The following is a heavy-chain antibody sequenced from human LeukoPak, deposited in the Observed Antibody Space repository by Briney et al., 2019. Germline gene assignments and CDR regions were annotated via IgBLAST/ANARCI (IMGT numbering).Heavy chain of an antibody. CDR1: GFTFSSYA. V-gene: IGHV3-30*04. CDR2: ISYDGSNK. CDR3: ARDGRYCSSTSCLYYYYGMDV. J-gene: IGHJ6*04. Sequence: PGRPLRLSCAASGFTFSSYAMHWVRQAPGKGLEWVAVISYDGSNKYYADSVKGRFTISRDNSKNTLYLQMNSLRAEDTAVYYCARDGRYCSSTSCLYYYYGMDVWGKGTTVTVSS. D-gene: IGHD2-2*01.